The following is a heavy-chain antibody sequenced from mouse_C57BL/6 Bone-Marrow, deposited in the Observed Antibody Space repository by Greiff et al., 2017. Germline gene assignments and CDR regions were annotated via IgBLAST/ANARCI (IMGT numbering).Heavy chain of an antibody. CDR3: ARRVFRGYFDV. J-gene: IGHJ1*03. CDR1: GYTFTTYP. V-gene: IGHV1-47*01. CDR2: FHPYNDDT. Sequence: VNVVESGAELVKPGASVKMSCKASGYTFTTYPIEWMKQNHGKSLEWIGNFHPYNDDTKYNEKFKGKATLTVEKSSSTVYLELSRLTSDDSAVYYCARRVFRGYFDVWGTGTTVTVSS. D-gene: IGHD3-2*02.